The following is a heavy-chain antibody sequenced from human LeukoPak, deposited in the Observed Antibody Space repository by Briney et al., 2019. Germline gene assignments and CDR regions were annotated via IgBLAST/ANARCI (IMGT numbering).Heavy chain of an antibody. Sequence: SETLSLTCTVSGGSISSYYWSWIRQPPGKGLEYIGYIYYSGSTNYNPSLKSRVTISVDTSKNQFSLKLSSVTAADTAVYYCARRATGVAFDIWGQGTMVTVSS. CDR1: GGSISSYY. CDR2: IYYSGST. CDR3: ARRATGVAFDI. J-gene: IGHJ3*02. D-gene: IGHD1-14*01. V-gene: IGHV4-59*01.